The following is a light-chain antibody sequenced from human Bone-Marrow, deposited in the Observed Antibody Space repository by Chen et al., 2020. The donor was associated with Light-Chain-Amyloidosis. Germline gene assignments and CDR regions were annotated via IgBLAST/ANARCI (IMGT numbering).Light chain of an antibody. CDR1: NIGSTS. J-gene: IGLJ3*02. CDR3: QVWDRGSDRPV. V-gene: IGLV3-21*02. Sequence: SYVLTQPSSVSVAPGQTATIACGGNNIGSTSVHWYQQTPGQAPLLVVYDDSDRPSGIPERFAGCNSGNTATLTISRVEAGDEADYYCQVWDRGSDRPVFGGGTKLTVL. CDR2: DDS.